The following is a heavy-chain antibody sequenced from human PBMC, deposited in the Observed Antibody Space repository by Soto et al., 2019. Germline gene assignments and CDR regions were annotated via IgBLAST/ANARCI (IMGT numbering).Heavy chain of an antibody. CDR1: CGSLISYY. Sequence: SETLSLTCTVSCGSLISYYWSWIRKPPGKGLEWIGYIYYSGSTDYDPSLKSRVTISVDTSKNQFSLKLSSVTAADTAVYYCARRWGTYFDFWGQGTLVTVSS. D-gene: IGHD7-27*01. CDR2: IYYSGST. J-gene: IGHJ4*02. CDR3: ARRWGTYFDF. V-gene: IGHV4-59*01.